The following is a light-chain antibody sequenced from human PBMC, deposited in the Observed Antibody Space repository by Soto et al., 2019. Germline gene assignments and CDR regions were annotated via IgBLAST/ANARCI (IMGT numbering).Light chain of an antibody. CDR1: QSVSSSY. CDR2: GAS. J-gene: IGKJ3*01. V-gene: IGKV3-20*01. CDR3: QQYGSSPHVT. Sequence: EIGLTQSPGTLSLSPGERATLSCRASQSVSSSYLAWYQQKPGQAPRLLIYGASSRATGIPDRFSGSGSGTDFTLTISRLEPEDFAVYYCQQYGSSPHVTFGPGTKVDIK.